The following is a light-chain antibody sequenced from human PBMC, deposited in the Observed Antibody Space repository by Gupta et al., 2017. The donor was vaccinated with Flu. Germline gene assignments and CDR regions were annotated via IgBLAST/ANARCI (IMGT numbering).Light chain of an antibody. Sequence: QSALTQPASVSGFPGQSITLSCTGTSSDVGSYNLVSWYQQHPGKAPKLMIYEGSKRPSGVSNRFSGSKSGNTASLTISGLQSEDEADYYCCSYAGSSTFVVFGGGTKLTVL. J-gene: IGLJ2*01. V-gene: IGLV2-23*01. CDR1: SSDVGSYNL. CDR2: EGS. CDR3: CSYAGSSTFVV.